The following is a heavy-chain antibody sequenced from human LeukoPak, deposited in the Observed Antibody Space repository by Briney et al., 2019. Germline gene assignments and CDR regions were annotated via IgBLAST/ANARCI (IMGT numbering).Heavy chain of an antibody. Sequence: PGGSLRLSCAASGFTFSSYWMHWVRQAPGKGLEWVSAISGSGGSTYYADSVKGRFTISRDNSKNTLYLQMNSLRAEDTAVYYCAKDGYSSSWRAIHPFDYWGQGTLVTVSS. J-gene: IGHJ4*02. D-gene: IGHD6-13*01. V-gene: IGHV3-23*01. CDR3: AKDGYSSSWRAIHPFDY. CDR1: GFTFSSYW. CDR2: ISGSGGST.